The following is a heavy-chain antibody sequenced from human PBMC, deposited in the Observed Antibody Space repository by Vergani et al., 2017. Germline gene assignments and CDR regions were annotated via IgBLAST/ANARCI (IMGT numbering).Heavy chain of an antibody. Sequence: QVHLQQWGGGLLKPSETLSLTCVVNGGSFTSYHWTWIRQSPGEGLEWVGDIEHTGRPDYNPSLNGRLTMSVDKSRNQFSLTLNSVTATDTAIYFCARVNTETNGHLYFYYYMDVWGQGTAVTVS. V-gene: IGHV4-34*01. J-gene: IGHJ6*03. D-gene: IGHD4-11*01. CDR2: IEHTGRP. CDR1: GGSFTSYH. CDR3: ARVNTETNGHLYFYYYMDV.